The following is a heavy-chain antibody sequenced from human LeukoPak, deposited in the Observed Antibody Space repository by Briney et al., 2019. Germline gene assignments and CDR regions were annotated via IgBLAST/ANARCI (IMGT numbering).Heavy chain of an antibody. CDR2: ISSSSSTI. CDR1: GFTFSGFI. V-gene: IGHV3-48*01. CDR3: ARQSQIDY. Sequence: PGGSLRLSCAASGFTFSGFITNWVRQAPGRGLEWISFISSSSSTIYYADSVKGRFTISRDNAKNSLYLQMNSLRAEDTAVYYCARQSQIDYWGQGTLVTVSS. J-gene: IGHJ4*02.